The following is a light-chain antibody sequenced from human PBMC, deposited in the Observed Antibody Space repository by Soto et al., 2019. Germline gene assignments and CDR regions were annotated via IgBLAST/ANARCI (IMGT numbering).Light chain of an antibody. CDR1: QSLLFSYNNKNF. J-gene: IGKJ5*01. CDR2: WAS. Sequence: VALGGSRTIKYKTSQSLLFSYNNKNFLAWYQQKPGQPPKLLFYWASTRQSGVPDRFSGSGSGTDLPLTFTVLQAEDVGFYDCQQYYRSLVINCADGTRLEI. CDR3: QQYYRSLVIN. V-gene: IGKV4-1*01.